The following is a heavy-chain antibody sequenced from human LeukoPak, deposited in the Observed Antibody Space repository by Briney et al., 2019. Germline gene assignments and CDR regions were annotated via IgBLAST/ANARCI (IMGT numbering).Heavy chain of an antibody. CDR3: ARVGCSSTSCYTIYYYYMDV. V-gene: IGHV3-21*01. CDR2: ISSSSSYI. D-gene: IGHD2-2*02. Sequence: GGSLRLSCAASGFTFSSYSMNWVRQAPGKGLEWVSSISSSSSYIYYADSVKGRFTISRDNAKNSLYLQMNSLRAEDTAVYYCARVGCSSTSCYTIYYYYMDVWGKGTTVTISS. CDR1: GFTFSSYS. J-gene: IGHJ6*03.